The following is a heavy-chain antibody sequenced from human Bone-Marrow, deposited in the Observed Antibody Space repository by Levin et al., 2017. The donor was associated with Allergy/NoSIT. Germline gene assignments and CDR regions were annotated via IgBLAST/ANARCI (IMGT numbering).Heavy chain of an antibody. CDR3: ARENAAVSPGPVFDY. Sequence: GESLKISCKTSGYSLTRYYMHWVRQAPGQDLEWVGKITPSGDSTAYAQKFQDRVTVTRDTSASTVYMELSSLRSDDTAIYYCARENAAVSPGPVFDYWGQGTLVSVSS. CDR2: ITPSGDST. D-gene: IGHD4-17*01. V-gene: IGHV1-46*01. CDR1: GYSLTRYY. J-gene: IGHJ4*02.